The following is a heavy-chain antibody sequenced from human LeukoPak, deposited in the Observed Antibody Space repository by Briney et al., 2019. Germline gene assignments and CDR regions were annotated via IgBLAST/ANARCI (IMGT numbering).Heavy chain of an antibody. J-gene: IGHJ5*02. CDR2: IIPIFGTA. CDR3: ARERYFGLNWFDP. Sequence: RASVKVSCKASGGTFSSYAISWVRQAPGQGLEWMGGIIPIFGTANYAQKFQGRVTITADKSTSTAYMELSSLRSEDTAVYYCARERYFGLNWFDPWGQGTLVTVSS. CDR1: GGTFSSYA. D-gene: IGHD3-9*01. V-gene: IGHV1-69*06.